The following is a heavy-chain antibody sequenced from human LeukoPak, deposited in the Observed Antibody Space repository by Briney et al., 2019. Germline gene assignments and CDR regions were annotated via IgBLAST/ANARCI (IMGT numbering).Heavy chain of an antibody. CDR3: TRDAWMASTPLDY. Sequence: GGSLRLSCAASGFTFSSYWMHWVRQAPGKGLVWVSRIHSDGSTTNYADSVKGRFTISRDNAKNTLYLQMNSLRAEDTAVYHCTRDAWMASTPLDYRGQGTLVTVSS. CDR2: IHSDGSTT. D-gene: IGHD5-24*01. J-gene: IGHJ4*02. CDR1: GFTFSSYW. V-gene: IGHV3-74*01.